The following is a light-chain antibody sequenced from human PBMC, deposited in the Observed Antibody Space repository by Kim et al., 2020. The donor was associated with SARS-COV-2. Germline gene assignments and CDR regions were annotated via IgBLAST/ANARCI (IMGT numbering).Light chain of an antibody. CDR1: QGISNY. CDR3: QEHKSAPLT. Sequence: DIKMTQSPSSLSASIGDRVTITCRASQGISNYLAWYQQRPGKVPKLLIYATSTLQSGVPSRFSGSGSGTDFTLTISSLQPEDVATYYCQEHKSAPLTFGGGTKVDIK. CDR2: ATS. V-gene: IGKV1-27*01. J-gene: IGKJ4*01.